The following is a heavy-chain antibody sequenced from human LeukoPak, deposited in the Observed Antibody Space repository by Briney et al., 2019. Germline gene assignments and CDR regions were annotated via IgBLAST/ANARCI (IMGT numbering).Heavy chain of an antibody. CDR3: AKRYCDGGICCFDN. CDR2: ISGSGGDT. D-gene: IGHD2-21*01. V-gene: IGHV3-23*01. Sequence: GGSLRLSCAASGFTFSSYAMSWVRQAPGKGLEWVSAISGSGGDTYYADSVKGRFTISRDNSKNTLYLQMNSLRVEDTAVYYCAKRYCDGGICCFDNWGQGTLVTVSS. J-gene: IGHJ5*02. CDR1: GFTFSSYA.